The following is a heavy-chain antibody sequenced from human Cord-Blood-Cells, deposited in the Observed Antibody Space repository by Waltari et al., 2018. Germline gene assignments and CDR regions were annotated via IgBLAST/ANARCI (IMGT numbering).Heavy chain of an antibody. J-gene: IGHJ3*02. V-gene: IGHV3-7*01. CDR3: ARDRQLDAFDI. CDR1: GCTFSSYC. Sequence: EVQLVESGGGLVQPGGSLRLACAASGCTFSSYCMSWVRQAPGKGLEWVANIKQDGSEKYYVDSVKGRFTISRDNAKNSLYLQMNSLRAEDTAVYYCARDRQLDAFDIWGQGTMVTVSS. D-gene: IGHD1-1*01. CDR2: IKQDGSEK.